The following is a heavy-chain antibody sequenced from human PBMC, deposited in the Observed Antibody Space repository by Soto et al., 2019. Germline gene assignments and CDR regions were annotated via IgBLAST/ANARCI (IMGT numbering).Heavy chain of an antibody. V-gene: IGHV3-30*18. CDR1: GFTFSSYG. CDR3: AKDQIQQQLVYSFDY. D-gene: IGHD6-13*01. J-gene: IGHJ4*02. Sequence: GGSLRLSCAASGFTFSSYGMHWVRQAPGKGLEWVAVISYDGSNKYYADSVKGRFTISRDNSKNTLYLQMNSLRAEDTAVYYCAKDQIQQQLVYSFDYWGQGTLVTVSS. CDR2: ISYDGSNK.